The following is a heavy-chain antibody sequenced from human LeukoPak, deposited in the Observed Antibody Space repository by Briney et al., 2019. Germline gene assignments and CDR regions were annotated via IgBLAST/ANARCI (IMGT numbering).Heavy chain of an antibody. CDR2: IRYDGDNQ. D-gene: IGHD3-22*01. Sequence: GGSLRLSCAASGLTFSSYGMHWVRQAPGKGLEWVAFIRYDGDNQYYADSVKGRFTISRDNSKHTLYLQMNSLRAEDTAVYYCARDSYYYDRKGDFQHWGQGTLVTVSS. CDR3: ARDSYYYDRKGDFQH. CDR1: GLTFSSYG. V-gene: IGHV3-30*02. J-gene: IGHJ1*01.